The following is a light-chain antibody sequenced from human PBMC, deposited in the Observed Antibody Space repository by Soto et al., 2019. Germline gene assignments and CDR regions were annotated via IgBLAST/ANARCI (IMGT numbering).Light chain of an antibody. Sequence: QSALTQPPSASGSPGQSVTISCTGTSSDVGGYNYVSWYQQHPGKAPKLMIYEVSKRPSGVPDRFSGSESGNTASLTVSGLQAEDEADYYCSSYAGSNSYVFGTGTKLT. CDR2: EVS. J-gene: IGLJ1*01. V-gene: IGLV2-8*01. CDR3: SSYAGSNSYV. CDR1: SSDVGGYNY.